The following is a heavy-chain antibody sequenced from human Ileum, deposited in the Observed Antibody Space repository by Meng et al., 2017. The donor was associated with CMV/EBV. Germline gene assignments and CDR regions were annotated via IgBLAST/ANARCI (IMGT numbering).Heavy chain of an antibody. Sequence: ASVKVSCKASGYTFTDNFMHWLRQAPGQGLEWMGWITPKTGGTFYAQNFQGRVTMTRDTSSSTAYMELRRLTSDDTTVNYCVVHGDYLDVWGQGTPVTVSS. V-gene: IGHV1-2*02. D-gene: IGHD4-17*01. CDR1: GYTFTDNF. CDR2: ITPKTGGT. CDR3: VVHGDYLDV. J-gene: IGHJ6*02.